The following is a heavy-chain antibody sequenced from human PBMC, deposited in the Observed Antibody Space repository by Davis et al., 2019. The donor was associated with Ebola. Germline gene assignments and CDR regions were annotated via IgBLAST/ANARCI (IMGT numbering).Heavy chain of an antibody. D-gene: IGHD4-17*01. CDR2: INGDETIT. V-gene: IGHV3-74*01. J-gene: IGHJ4*02. CDR3: TKDFDYVNGY. Sequence: PGGSLRLSCAPSGFTFSSYWMHWVRQAPGKGPVWVSRINGDETITAYADSVKGRFAISRDNTKNTLYLQMNSLRVEDTAVYYCTKDFDYVNGYWGQGALVTVSS. CDR1: GFTFSSYW.